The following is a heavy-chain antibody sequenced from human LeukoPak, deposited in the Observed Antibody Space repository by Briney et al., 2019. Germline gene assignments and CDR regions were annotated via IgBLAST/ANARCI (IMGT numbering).Heavy chain of an antibody. CDR1: GGTFSSYA. CDR3: ARAYYDFWSGYYSWFDP. J-gene: IGHJ5*02. Sequence: GASVKVSCKASGGTFSSYAINWVRQATGQGLEWMGWMNPNNGNTGYAQKFQGRVTITRNTSISTAYMELSSLRSEDTAVYHCARAYYDFWSGYYSWFDPWGQGTLVTVSS. V-gene: IGHV1-8*03. CDR2: MNPNNGNT. D-gene: IGHD3-3*01.